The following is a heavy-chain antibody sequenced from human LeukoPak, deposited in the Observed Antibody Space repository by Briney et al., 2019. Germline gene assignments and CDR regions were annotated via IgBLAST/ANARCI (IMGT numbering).Heavy chain of an antibody. Sequence: SQTLSLTCAISGDSVSSNSAAWNWVRQSPSRGLEWPGRTYYRSKWYNDYAVSVKSRITINPDTSKNQFSLQLNSVTPEDTAVYYCARDNSGYDYEQRKGRPDYYYYYGMDVWGQGTTVTVSS. CDR3: ARDNSGYDYEQRKGRPDYYYYYGMDV. CDR2: TYYRSKWYN. V-gene: IGHV6-1*01. D-gene: IGHD5-12*01. J-gene: IGHJ6*02. CDR1: GDSVSSNSAA.